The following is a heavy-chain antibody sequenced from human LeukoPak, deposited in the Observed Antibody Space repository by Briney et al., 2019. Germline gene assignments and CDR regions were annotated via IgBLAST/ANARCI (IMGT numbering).Heavy chain of an antibody. Sequence: SVKVSCKASGGTFSSYAISWVRQAPGQGLEWMGGIIPFFGTANYAQKFQGRVTITADESTSTAYMELSSLRSEDTAVYCCARGEWEYCSSTSCRYYYYYGMDVWGQGTTVTVSS. J-gene: IGHJ6*02. D-gene: IGHD2-2*01. CDR1: GGTFSSYA. V-gene: IGHV1-69*01. CDR3: ARGEWEYCSSTSCRYYYYYGMDV. CDR2: IIPFFGTA.